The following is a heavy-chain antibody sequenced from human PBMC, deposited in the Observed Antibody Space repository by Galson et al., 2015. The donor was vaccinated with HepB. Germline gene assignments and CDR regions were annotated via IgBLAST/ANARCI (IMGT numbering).Heavy chain of an antibody. CDR1: VFSLSTGGMR. CDR3: ARGRGYTGYDSSTLDY. Sequence: PALVKPTQTLTLTCSFSVFSLSTGGMRVSWIRQPPGKALEWLARLDWDDDKFYSTSLKTRLTISKDTSKNQVVLTMTNMDPVGTATYYCARGRGYTGYDSSTLDYWGQGALVTVSS. V-gene: IGHV2-70*04. J-gene: IGHJ4*02. CDR2: LDWDDDK. D-gene: IGHD5-12*01.